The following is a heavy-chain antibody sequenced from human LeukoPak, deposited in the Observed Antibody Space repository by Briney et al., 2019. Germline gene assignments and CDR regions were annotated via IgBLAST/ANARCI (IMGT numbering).Heavy chain of an antibody. V-gene: IGHV4-34*01. Sequence: PSETLSLTCAVYGGSFSGYYWSWIRQPPGKGLEWIGEINHSGSTNYNPSLKSRVTISVDTSKNQFSLKLSSVTAADTAVYYCASVTGAAAGTKLDYWGQGTLVTVSS. CDR1: GGSFSGYY. D-gene: IGHD6-13*01. CDR3: ASVTGAAAGTKLDY. CDR2: INHSGST. J-gene: IGHJ4*02.